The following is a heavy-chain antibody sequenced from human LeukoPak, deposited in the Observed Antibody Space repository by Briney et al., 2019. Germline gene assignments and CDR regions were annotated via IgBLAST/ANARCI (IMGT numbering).Heavy chain of an antibody. Sequence: PGGSLRLSCAASGFTFSSYEMNWVRQAPGKGLKWVAFVRYDDTNRYYADSVKGRFTISRDNSKNTLYLQMNSLRAEDTAVYYCAKDWDDYYGSGSHFDYWGQGTLVTVSS. CDR2: VRYDDTNR. CDR1: GFTFSSYE. J-gene: IGHJ4*02. D-gene: IGHD3-10*01. CDR3: AKDWDDYYGSGSHFDY. V-gene: IGHV3-30*02.